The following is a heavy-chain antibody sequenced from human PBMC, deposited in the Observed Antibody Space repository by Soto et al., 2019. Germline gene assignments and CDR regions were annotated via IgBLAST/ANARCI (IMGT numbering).Heavy chain of an antibody. D-gene: IGHD3-3*01. V-gene: IGHV3-23*01. J-gene: IGHJ4*02. CDR2: ISGNGGNT. CDR3: AKDEAAIFGVLLLGGAFDY. CDR1: GFTFNRYG. Sequence: EVQLLESGGALVQPGGSLRLSCAASGFTFNRYGMNWVRQAPGKGLEWVSSISGNGGNTYYADSMKGRFTISRDNSKNTLYLQMNNLRAEDTAIYYCAKDEAAIFGVLLLGGAFDYWGQGTLVTVSS.